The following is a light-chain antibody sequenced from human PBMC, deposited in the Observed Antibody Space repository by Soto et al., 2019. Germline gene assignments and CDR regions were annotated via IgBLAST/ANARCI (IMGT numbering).Light chain of an antibody. CDR3: GTWDSSLGAYV. CDR1: SSNIGNNY. Sequence: QSALTQPPSVSAAPGQKVTISCSGSSSNIGNNYVSWYQQLPGTAPKLLIYDNNKRPSGIPDRFSGSKSGTSATLGITGLQTGDEADYYCGTWDSSLGAYVFGTGTKLTVL. V-gene: IGLV1-51*01. CDR2: DNN. J-gene: IGLJ1*01.